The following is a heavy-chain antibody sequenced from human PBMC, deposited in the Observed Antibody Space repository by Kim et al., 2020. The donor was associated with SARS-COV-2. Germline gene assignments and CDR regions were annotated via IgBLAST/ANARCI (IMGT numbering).Heavy chain of an antibody. Sequence: SETLSLTCAVYGGSFSGYYWSWIRQPPGKGLGWIGEINHSGSTNYNPSLKSRVTISVDTSKNQFSLKLSSVTAADTAVYYCARTSLVQGPWSGYYLYYYG. V-gene: IGHV4-34*01. D-gene: IGHD3-3*01. J-gene: IGHJ6*01. CDR2: INHSGST. CDR1: GGSFSGYY. CDR3: ARTSLVQGPWSGYYLYYYG.